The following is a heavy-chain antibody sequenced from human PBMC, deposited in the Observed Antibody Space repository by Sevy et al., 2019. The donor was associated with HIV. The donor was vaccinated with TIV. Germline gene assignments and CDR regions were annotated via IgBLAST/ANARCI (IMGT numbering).Heavy chain of an antibody. CDR2: SSSSSNYI. J-gene: IGHJ6*02. Sequence: GGSLRLSCAASGFTFSIYSMNWVRQAPGKGLEWVSSSSSSSNYIYYADSVKGRFTISRDNAKNSLYLQMTSLRAEDTAVYYCARDGGRITMVLGVLAYYHGMDVWGQGTTVTVSS. D-gene: IGHD3-10*01. CDR1: GFTFSIYS. V-gene: IGHV3-21*01. CDR3: ARDGGRITMVLGVLAYYHGMDV.